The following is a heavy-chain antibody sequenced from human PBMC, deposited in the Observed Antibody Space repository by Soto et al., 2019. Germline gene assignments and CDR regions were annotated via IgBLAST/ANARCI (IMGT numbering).Heavy chain of an antibody. D-gene: IGHD3-9*01. CDR2: IYYSGST. J-gene: IGHJ6*04. CDR3: ARVDIYTVYGCRDI. V-gene: IGHV4-30-4*01. CDR1: GDSIRSGNHY. Sequence: PAETLSLTCTVSGDSIRSGNHYWSWIHHPPGKGLEWIGYIYYSGSTYYSPSLKSRVTISVDTSKNQFSLKLNSVTAADTAVYYCARVDIYTVYGCRDIWGNGNTVIVSS.